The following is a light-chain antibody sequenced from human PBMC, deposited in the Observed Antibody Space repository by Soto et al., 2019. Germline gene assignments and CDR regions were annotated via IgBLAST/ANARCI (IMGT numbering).Light chain of an antibody. CDR2: DVS. CDR1: QSISSW. CDR3: HSET. J-gene: IGKJ1*01. V-gene: IGKV1-5*01. Sequence: DIQMTQSPSTLSASVVDRVTITCRASQSISSWLAWYQQKPGKAPKLLIYDVSSLESGVPSRFSGSGSGTEFTLTISSLQPDDFATYYCHSETFGQGTKV.